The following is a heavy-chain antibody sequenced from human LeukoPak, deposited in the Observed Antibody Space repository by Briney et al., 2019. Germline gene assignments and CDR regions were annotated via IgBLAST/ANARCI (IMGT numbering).Heavy chain of an antibody. J-gene: IGHJ4*02. Sequence: ASVKVSRKASGYTFTSCGISWVRQAPGQGLEWVGWISAYNGNTNYVQKLQGRVTMTTDTSTSTAYMELRSLRSDDTAVYYCARDLAGSGSYYTDYWGQGTLVTVSS. D-gene: IGHD3-10*01. V-gene: IGHV1-18*01. CDR3: ARDLAGSGSYYTDY. CDR1: GYTFTSCG. CDR2: ISAYNGNT.